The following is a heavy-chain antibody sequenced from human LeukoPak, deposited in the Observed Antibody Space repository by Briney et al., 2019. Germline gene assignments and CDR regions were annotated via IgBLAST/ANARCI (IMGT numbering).Heavy chain of an antibody. J-gene: IGHJ4*02. D-gene: IGHD3-22*01. Sequence: ASVKVSCKASGYTFTSYAMHWVRQAPGQRLEWMGWINAGNGNTKYSQKFQGRVTITRDTSASTAYMELSSLRSEDTAVYYCARAYYDSSGYPYYFDYWGQGTLATVSS. V-gene: IGHV1-3*01. CDR1: GYTFTSYA. CDR3: ARAYYDSSGYPYYFDY. CDR2: INAGNGNT.